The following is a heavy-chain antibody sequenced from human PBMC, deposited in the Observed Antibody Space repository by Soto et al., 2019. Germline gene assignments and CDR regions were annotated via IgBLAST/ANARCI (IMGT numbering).Heavy chain of an antibody. CDR3: ARLQTGAARRLGFYFDY. CDR2: IYYSGST. CDR1: GGSISSYY. Sequence: PSETLSLTCTVSGGSISSYYWSWIRQPPGKGLEWIGYIYYSGSTNYNPSLKSRVTISVDTSKNQFSLKLSSVTAADTAVYYCARLQTGAARRLGFYFDYWGQGTLVTV. J-gene: IGHJ4*02. V-gene: IGHV4-59*01. D-gene: IGHD6-6*01.